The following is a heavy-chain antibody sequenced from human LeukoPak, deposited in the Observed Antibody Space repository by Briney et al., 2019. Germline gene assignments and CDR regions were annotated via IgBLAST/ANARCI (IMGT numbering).Heavy chain of an antibody. J-gene: IGHJ6*02. CDR1: GGTFSSYA. Sequence: ASVKVSCQASGGTFSSYAISWVRPPPGQGLAWMGGIIPIFGTANYAQKFQGRITITADESTSTAYMELSSLGSEDTAVYYCARVDVTYGRDVWGQGTTVTVSS. V-gene: IGHV1-69*13. D-gene: IGHD2-21*02. CDR3: ARVDVTYGRDV. CDR2: IIPIFGTA.